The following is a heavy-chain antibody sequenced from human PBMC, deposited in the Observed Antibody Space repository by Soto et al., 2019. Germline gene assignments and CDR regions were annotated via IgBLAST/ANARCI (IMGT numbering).Heavy chain of an antibody. V-gene: IGHV3-23*01. D-gene: IGHD4-4*01. Sequence: GGSLRLSCAASGFTFDDYTMHWVRQTPGKGLEWVSSISCSGNTTYYRDSVKGRFTISRDNSKNTLYLQMNSLRAEDTAVYYCAKALYSDYPDYWGQGTPVTVSS. CDR3: AKALYSDYPDY. CDR2: ISCSGNTT. CDR1: GFTFDDYT. J-gene: IGHJ4*02.